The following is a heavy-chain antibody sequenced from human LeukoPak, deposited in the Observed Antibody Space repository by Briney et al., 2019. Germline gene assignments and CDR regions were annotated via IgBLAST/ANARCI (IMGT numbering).Heavy chain of an antibody. J-gene: IGHJ4*02. CDR2: IWYDGSNK. Sequence: GRSLRLSCAASGFTFSSYGMHWVRQAPGKGLEWVAVIWYDGSNKYYADSVKGRFTISRDNSKNTLYLQMNSLRAEDTAVYYCARAVGATAPPIDYWGQGTLVTVSS. D-gene: IGHD1-26*01. CDR3: ARAVGATAPPIDY. CDR1: GFTFSSYG. V-gene: IGHV3-33*01.